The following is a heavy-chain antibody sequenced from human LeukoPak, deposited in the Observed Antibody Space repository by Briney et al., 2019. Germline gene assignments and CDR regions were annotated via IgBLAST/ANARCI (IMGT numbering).Heavy chain of an antibody. V-gene: IGHV4-59*02. J-gene: IGHJ4*02. CDR1: GGSVSGYY. CDR2: VFYSGST. Sequence: SETLFLSCDVSGGSVSGYYWGWFRQLPGTGLVLFGYVFYSGSTNYNPSFKSRITISVDTSRNQFSLQLSSVTAADTAVYYCARIHRYCSGGACYVLDNWGQGTLVAVSS. D-gene: IGHD2-15*01. CDR3: ARIHRYCSGGACYVLDN.